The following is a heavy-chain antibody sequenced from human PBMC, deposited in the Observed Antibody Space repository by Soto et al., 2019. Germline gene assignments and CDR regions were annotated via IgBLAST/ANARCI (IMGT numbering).Heavy chain of an antibody. V-gene: IGHV3-7*05. CDR3: ARSISAIPGDN. CDR2: IKPDGSEI. CDR1: GFSFSSYW. J-gene: IGHJ4*02. D-gene: IGHD2-2*01. Sequence: EVQLVESGGGLVQPGGSLRLSCAASGFSFSSYWMSWVRQVPGKGLEWVANIKPDGSEIYYVDSVKGRFTISGDNAKNSVYLQMNSLSAEDTAMYHCARSISAIPGDNWGQGTLVTVSS.